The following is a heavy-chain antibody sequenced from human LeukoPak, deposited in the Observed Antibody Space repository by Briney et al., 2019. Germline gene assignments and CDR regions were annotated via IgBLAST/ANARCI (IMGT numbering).Heavy chain of an antibody. V-gene: IGHV4-61*02. CDR1: GGSISSGSYY. CDR2: IYTSGST. D-gene: IGHD5-12*01. Sequence: PSETLSLTCTVSGGSISSGSYYWSWIRQPAGKGLEWIGRIYTSGSTNYNPSLKSRVTISVDTSKNQFSLKLSSVTAADTAVYYCASVHGYVVTDLPFDPWGQGTLVTVSS. J-gene: IGHJ5*02. CDR3: ASVHGYVVTDLPFDP.